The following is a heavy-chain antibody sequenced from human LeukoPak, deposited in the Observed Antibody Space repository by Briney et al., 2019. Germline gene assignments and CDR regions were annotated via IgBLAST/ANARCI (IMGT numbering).Heavy chain of an antibody. J-gene: IGHJ4*02. V-gene: IGHV4-59*01. Sequence: WETLSLTCTVSGGSISSYYWSWIRQPPGKGLEWIGYIYYSGSTNYNPSLKSRVTISIDTSKNQFSLKLSSVTAADTAVYYCARVGDCTNGVCYNGDASYFDYWGQGTLVTVSS. D-gene: IGHD2-8*01. CDR1: GGSISSYY. CDR2: IYYSGST. CDR3: ARVGDCTNGVCYNGDASYFDY.